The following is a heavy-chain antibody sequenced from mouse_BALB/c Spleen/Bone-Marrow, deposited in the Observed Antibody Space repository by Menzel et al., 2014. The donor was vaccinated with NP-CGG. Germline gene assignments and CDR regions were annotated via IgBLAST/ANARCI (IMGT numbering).Heavy chain of an antibody. CDR1: GYSITSDYA. V-gene: IGHV3-2*02. CDR2: IGYSGST. CDR3: AGYYDYRYYAMEY. Sequence: EVKLQESGPGLVKPSQSLSLTCTVTGYSITSDYAWNWIRQVPGNKLEWMGYIGYSGSTSYNPSLKSRISITRDTSKNQFFLQLNSVTTEDTATYYCAGYYDYRYYAMEYWGQGTSVTVSS. D-gene: IGHD2-4*01. J-gene: IGHJ4*01.